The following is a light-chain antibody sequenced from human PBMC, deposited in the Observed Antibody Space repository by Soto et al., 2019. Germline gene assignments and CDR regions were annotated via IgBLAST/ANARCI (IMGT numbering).Light chain of an antibody. J-gene: IGLJ1*01. Sequence: QSALTQPASVSGSPGQSITISCTGTSSDVGGYNYVSWYQQHPGKAPKLIIYEVSTRPSGVSNRVSGSKSGNTASLTISGLQAEDEADYYCSSYTSSSTYVFGTGTKVTVL. CDR2: EVS. V-gene: IGLV2-14*01. CDR1: SSDVGGYNY. CDR3: SSYTSSSTYV.